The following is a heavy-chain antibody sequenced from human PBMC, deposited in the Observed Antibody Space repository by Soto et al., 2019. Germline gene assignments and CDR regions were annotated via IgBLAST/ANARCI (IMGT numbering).Heavy chain of an antibody. CDR3: ARVPIGYSYGTHYYGMDV. Sequence: QVQLVQSGAEVKKPGSSVKVSCEASGGTFSSYALSWVRQVPGQGLEWMGGIIPIFGTANYSQKFQGKVTITADKSMITAYMVLNSLRSEDTAVYYCARVPIGYSYGTHYYGMDVWDQGTTVTIPS. V-gene: IGHV1-69*06. D-gene: IGHD5-18*01. CDR2: IIPIFGTA. CDR1: GGTFSSYA. J-gene: IGHJ6*02.